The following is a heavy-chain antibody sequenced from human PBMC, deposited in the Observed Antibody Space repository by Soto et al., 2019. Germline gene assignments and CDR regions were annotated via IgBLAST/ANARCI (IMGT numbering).Heavy chain of an antibody. D-gene: IGHD3-16*01. V-gene: IGHV1-69*13. CDR3: AREGDDLNWFDP. J-gene: IGHJ5*02. Sequence: SVKVSCKASGGTFSSYAISWVRQAPGQGLEWMGGIIPIFGTANYAQKFQGRVTITADESTSTAYMELSSLRSEDTAVYYCAREGDDLNWFDPWGQGTLVTVSS. CDR1: GGTFSSYA. CDR2: IIPIFGTA.